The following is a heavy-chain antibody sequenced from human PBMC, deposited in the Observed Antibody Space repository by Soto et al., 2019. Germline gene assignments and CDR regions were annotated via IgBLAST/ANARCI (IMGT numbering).Heavy chain of an antibody. V-gene: IGHV1-69*13. Sequence: SVKVSCKASGGTFGSYAISWVRQAPGQGLEWMGGIIPIFGTANYAQKFQGRVTITADESTSTAYMELSSLRSEDTAVYYCARDRAEIDSSGLDYWGQGTLVTVSS. D-gene: IGHD3-22*01. CDR1: GGTFGSYA. J-gene: IGHJ4*02. CDR3: ARDRAEIDSSGLDY. CDR2: IIPIFGTA.